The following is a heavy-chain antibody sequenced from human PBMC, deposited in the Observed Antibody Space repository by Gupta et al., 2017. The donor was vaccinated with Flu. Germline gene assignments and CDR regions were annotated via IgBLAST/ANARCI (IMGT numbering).Heavy chain of an antibody. CDR2: IKFDGSER. CDR1: GFTFSDYW. CDR3: ATDLNWAAA. D-gene: IGHD3-16*01. V-gene: IGHV3-7*01. J-gene: IGHJ4*02. Sequence: LSCAASGFTFSDYWMTWVRQPPGKGLEGLANIKFDGSERYYLDSVKGRFTSSRDNAQNSLFLQMKGLRVEDTAIYYCATDLNWAAAGGQGTLVTVSS.